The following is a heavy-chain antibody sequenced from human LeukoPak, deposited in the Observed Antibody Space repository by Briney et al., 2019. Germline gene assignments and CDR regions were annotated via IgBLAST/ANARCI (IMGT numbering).Heavy chain of an antibody. CDR1: AFTFSTSA. CDR2: ISGSGANT. D-gene: IGHD1-26*01. J-gene: IGHJ4*02. CDR3: AKILSGATIL. Sequence: PGGSLRLSCAASAFTFSTSAMTWVRRAPEKGLEWVSSISGSGANTYYADSVRGRFTISRDNSENTLYLQMNSLRAEDTAVYYCAKILSGATILWGQGTLVSVSS. V-gene: IGHV3-23*01.